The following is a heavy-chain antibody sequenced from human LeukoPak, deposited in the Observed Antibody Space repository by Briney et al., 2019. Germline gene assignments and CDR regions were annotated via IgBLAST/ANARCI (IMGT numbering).Heavy chain of an antibody. V-gene: IGHV3-23*01. CDR2: ISGSGGST. J-gene: IGHJ4*02. Sequence: GGSLRLSCAASGFTFSGYAVSWVRQAPGKGLEWVSAISGSGGSTYYADSVKGRFTISRDNSKNTLYLQMNSLRAEDTAVYYCAKDVVRSVAVTGFDYWGQGTLVTVSS. CDR1: GFTFSGYA. D-gene: IGHD6-19*01. CDR3: AKDVVRSVAVTGFDY.